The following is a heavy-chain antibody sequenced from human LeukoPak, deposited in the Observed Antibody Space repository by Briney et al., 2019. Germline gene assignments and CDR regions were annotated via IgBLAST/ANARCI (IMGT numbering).Heavy chain of an antibody. CDR1: GFTFSSYS. V-gene: IGHV3-48*01. Sequence: GGSLRLSCAASGFTFSSYSMNWVRQAPGKGLEWVSYISSSSSTIYYADSVKGRFTISRDNAKNSLYLQMNSLRAEDTAVYYCARADRSSHYDILTGYYDYMDVWGKGTTVTVSS. D-gene: IGHD3-9*01. CDR2: ISSSSSTI. CDR3: ARADRSSHYDILTGYYDYMDV. J-gene: IGHJ6*03.